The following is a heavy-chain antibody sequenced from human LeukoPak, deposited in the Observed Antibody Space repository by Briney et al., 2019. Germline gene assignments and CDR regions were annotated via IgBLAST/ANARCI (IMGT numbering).Heavy chain of an antibody. CDR1: GGSVGSGTYY. V-gene: IGHV4-39*07. CDR2: VYYSGSA. Sequence: SETLSLTCTVSGGSVGSGTYYWSWIRQSPGKGLEWIGNVYYSGSAYYNPSLKSRVTMSVDTSKNQFSLKLSSVTAADTAVYYCARRTGLWYYFDYWGQGTLVTVSS. D-gene: IGHD2-8*02. CDR3: ARRTGLWYYFDY. J-gene: IGHJ4*02.